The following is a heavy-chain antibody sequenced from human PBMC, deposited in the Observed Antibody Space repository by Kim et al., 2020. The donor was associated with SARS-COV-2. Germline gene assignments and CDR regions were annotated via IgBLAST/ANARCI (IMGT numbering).Heavy chain of an antibody. CDR3: ARAPRIAAAGPTRKNNWFDP. CDR1: GGSISSGGYY. Sequence: SETLSLTCTVSGGSISSGGYYWSWIRQHPGKGLEWIGYIYYSGSTYYNPSLKSRVTISVDTSKNQFSLKLSSVTAADTAVYYCARAPRIAAAGPTRKNNWFDPWGQGTLVTVSS. D-gene: IGHD6-13*01. V-gene: IGHV4-31*03. J-gene: IGHJ5*02. CDR2: IYYSGST.